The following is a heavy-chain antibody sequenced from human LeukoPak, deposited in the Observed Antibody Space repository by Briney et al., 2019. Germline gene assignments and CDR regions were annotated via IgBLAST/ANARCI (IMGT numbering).Heavy chain of an antibody. CDR1: GFTFNTYN. D-gene: IGHD5-18*01. CDR3: AKDLYVETAMVTLRLSY. Sequence: GGSLRLSCAASGFTFNTYNMNWVRQAPGKGLEWVSSISSSSSYIYYADSVKGRFTIPRDNAKNSLYLQMNSLTGNGVGWYYVAKDLYVETAMVTLRLSYGGQGTLVTVSS. V-gene: IGHV3-21*01. CDR2: ISSSSSYI. J-gene: IGHJ4*02.